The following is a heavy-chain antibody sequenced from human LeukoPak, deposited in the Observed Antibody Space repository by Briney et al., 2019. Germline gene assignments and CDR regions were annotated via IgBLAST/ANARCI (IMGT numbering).Heavy chain of an antibody. CDR3: AKTYYYDSSGYYPDY. J-gene: IGHJ4*02. Sequence: GGSLRLSCAASRFTFSSYAMNWVRQAPGKGLEWVSVIYYGGTTYYADSVKGRFTISRDNSKNTLYLQMNSLRAEDTAVYYCAKTYYYDSSGYYPDYWGQGTLVTVSS. CDR1: RFTFSSYA. D-gene: IGHD3-22*01. V-gene: IGHV3-23*03. CDR2: IYYGGTT.